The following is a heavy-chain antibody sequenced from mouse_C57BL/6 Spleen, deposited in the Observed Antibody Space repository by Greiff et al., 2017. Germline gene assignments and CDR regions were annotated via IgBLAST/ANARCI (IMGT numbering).Heavy chain of an antibody. CDR3: ARTYYGSSNYAMDY. Sequence: QVQLKQSGAELVMPGASVKLSCKASGYTFTSYWMHWVKQRPGQGLEWIGEIDPSDSYTNYNQKFKGKSTLTVDKSSSTAYMQLSSLTSEDSAVYYCARTYYGSSNYAMDYWGQGTSVTVSS. V-gene: IGHV1-69*01. D-gene: IGHD1-1*01. CDR2: IDPSDSYT. CDR1: GYTFTSYW. J-gene: IGHJ4*01.